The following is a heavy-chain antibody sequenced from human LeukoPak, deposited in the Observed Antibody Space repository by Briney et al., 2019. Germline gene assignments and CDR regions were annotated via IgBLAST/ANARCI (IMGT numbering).Heavy chain of an antibody. V-gene: IGHV3-7*01. CDR3: AEGGY. CDR1: GFSLSNYW. CDR2: IRPDGSEK. J-gene: IGHJ4*02. Sequence: GGSLRLSCAASGFSLSNYWMNWVRQAPGKGLEWVASIRPDGSEKYYVGSLRGRFTISRDDARNSLYLQMNNLRAEDTAVYYCAEGGYWGQGTLVTVSS.